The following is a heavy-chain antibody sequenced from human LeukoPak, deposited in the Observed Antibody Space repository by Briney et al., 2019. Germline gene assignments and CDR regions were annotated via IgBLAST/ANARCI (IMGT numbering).Heavy chain of an antibody. V-gene: IGHV1-24*01. J-gene: IGHJ6*02. CDR1: GYTLTELS. Sequence: GASVKVSCKVSGYTLTELSMHWVRQAPGKGLEWMGGFDPEDGETIYAQKFQGRVTMTEDTSTDTAYMELSSLRSGDTAVYYCATTQRGVMVRGVLRPCYYYGMDVWGQGTTVTVSS. CDR2: FDPEDGET. D-gene: IGHD3-10*01. CDR3: ATTQRGVMVRGVLRPCYYYGMDV.